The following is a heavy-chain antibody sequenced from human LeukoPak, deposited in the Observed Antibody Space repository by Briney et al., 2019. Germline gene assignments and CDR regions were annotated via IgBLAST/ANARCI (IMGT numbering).Heavy chain of an antibody. Sequence: ASVKASCKASGYTFTSYAISWVRQAPGQGLEWMGWISAYNRNTNFAQKLQGRVTMTTDTSTSTAYMELRSLRSDDTAVYYCAREATGTTRGNWFDPWGQETLITVSS. CDR3: AREATGTTRGNWFDP. V-gene: IGHV1-18*01. D-gene: IGHD1-1*01. J-gene: IGHJ5*02. CDR2: ISAYNRNT. CDR1: GYTFTSYA.